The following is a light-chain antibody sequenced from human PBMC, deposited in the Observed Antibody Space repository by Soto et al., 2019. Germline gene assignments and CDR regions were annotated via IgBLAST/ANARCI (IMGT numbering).Light chain of an antibody. J-gene: IGKJ1*01. V-gene: IGKV3-15*01. Sequence: ILMTQSPATLSVSPGERATLSCRASQSVSNNLAWYQQKPGQAPRLLIYDASTRATGIPARFSGSGSGTELTLAVSETQSEDFAVSYCKTYKTENKCTFGQGTKVEIK. CDR2: DAS. CDR3: KTYKTENKCT. CDR1: QSVSNN.